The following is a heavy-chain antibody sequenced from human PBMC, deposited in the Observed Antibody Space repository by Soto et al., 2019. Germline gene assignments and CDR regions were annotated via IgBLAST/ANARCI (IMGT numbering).Heavy chain of an antibody. J-gene: IGHJ4*01. CDR2: VSAYNGER. Sequence: QVQLVQSGAEVKKPGASVKVSCKASGYTSTNYGINWVRQAPGQGPEWLGWVSAYNGERRYAQRIQARVIMPTGTSTITAYIVLRSLRSDDTAVYYCSRGTSIPASGDYWGQGTLVTVSS. CDR1: GYTSTNYG. D-gene: IGHD6-6*01. V-gene: IGHV1-18*01. CDR3: SRGTSIPASGDY.